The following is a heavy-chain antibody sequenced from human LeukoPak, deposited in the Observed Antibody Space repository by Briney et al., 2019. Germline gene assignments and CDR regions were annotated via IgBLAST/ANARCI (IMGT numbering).Heavy chain of an antibody. V-gene: IGHV3-21*01. CDR3: ARDLDVVVPAADAFDI. CDR1: GFTFSSYS. J-gene: IGHJ3*02. CDR2: ISSSSSYI. D-gene: IGHD2-2*01. Sequence: GGSLRLSCAASGFTFSSYSMNWVRQAPGKGLEWASSISSSSSYIYYADSVKGRSTISRDNAKNSLYLQMNSLRAEDTAVYYCARDLDVVVPAADAFDIWGQGTMVTVSS.